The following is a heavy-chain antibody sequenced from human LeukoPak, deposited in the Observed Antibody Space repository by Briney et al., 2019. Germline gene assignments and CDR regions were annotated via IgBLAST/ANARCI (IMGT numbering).Heavy chain of an antibody. CDR2: IEDDGSEK. CDR1: GFTFSSYG. V-gene: IGHV3-7*01. D-gene: IGHD4-11*01. J-gene: IGHJ6*03. CDR3: TRVEETATTAAIIRKYSYYYYYMDV. Sequence: PGGSLRLSCAASGFTFSSYGMHWVRQAPGKGLEWVANIEDDGSEKFYVDSVKGRFTISRDNAKNSLYLQMSSLRAEDTAVYYCTRVEETATTAAIIRKYSYYYYYMDVWGKGNTVTVSS.